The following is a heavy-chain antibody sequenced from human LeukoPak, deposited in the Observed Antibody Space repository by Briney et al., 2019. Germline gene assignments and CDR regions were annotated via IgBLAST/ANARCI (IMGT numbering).Heavy chain of an antibody. Sequence: PGGSLRLSCAASGFTFSSYGMHWVRQAPGKGLEWVAVISYDGSNKYYADSVKGRFTISRDNSKNPLYLQITTLRAKDTPVYNVEKAELGYCSSTSCPSPDVGGKGTTVTVSS. CDR2: ISYDGSNK. V-gene: IGHV3-30*18. CDR1: GFTFSSYG. D-gene: IGHD2-2*01. J-gene: IGHJ6*04. CDR3: EKAELGYCSSTSCPSPDV.